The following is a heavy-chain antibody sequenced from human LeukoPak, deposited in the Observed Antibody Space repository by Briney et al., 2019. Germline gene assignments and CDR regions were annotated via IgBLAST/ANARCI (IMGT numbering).Heavy chain of an antibody. CDR2: INPNSGGT. V-gene: IGHV1-2*02. J-gene: IGHJ6*03. CDR3: ARDPSLRQLRYFDWLLAPYYYYYMDV. Sequence: ASVKVSCKASGYTFTGYYMHWVRQAPGQGLEWMGWINPNSGGTTYAQKFQGRVTMTRDTSISTAYMELSRLRSDDTAVYYCARDPSLRQLRYFDWLLAPYYYYYMDVWGKGTTVTISS. CDR1: GYTFTGYY. D-gene: IGHD3-9*01.